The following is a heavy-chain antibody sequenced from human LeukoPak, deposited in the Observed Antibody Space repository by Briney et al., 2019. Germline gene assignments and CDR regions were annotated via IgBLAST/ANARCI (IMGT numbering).Heavy chain of an antibody. CDR1: GYIFTSFD. CDR2: MNPNSGYA. Sequence: ASVKVSCKASGYIFTSFDINWGRQATGQGLEWLGWMNPNSGYAENAQKFRGRLTITRDTSINTAYMELGSLTSDDTAVYYCARGPSGATSYYMDVWAKGTTVTVSS. J-gene: IGHJ6*03. D-gene: IGHD1-26*01. V-gene: IGHV1-8*01. CDR3: ARGPSGATSYYMDV.